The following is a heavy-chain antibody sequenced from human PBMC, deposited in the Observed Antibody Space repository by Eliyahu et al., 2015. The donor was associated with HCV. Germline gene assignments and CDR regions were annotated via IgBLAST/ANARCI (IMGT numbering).Heavy chain of an antibody. CDR1: GGSFSGYY. Sequence: QVQLQQWGAGLLKPSETLSLXCXVYGGSFSGYYWSWIRQPPGKGLEWIGEINHSGSTNYNPSLKSRVTISVDTSKNQFSLKLSSVTAADTAVYYCARMRDFWGSYRYDYWGQGTLVTVSS. V-gene: IGHV4-34*01. D-gene: IGHD3-16*02. CDR3: ARMRDFWGSYRYDY. J-gene: IGHJ4*02. CDR2: INHSGST.